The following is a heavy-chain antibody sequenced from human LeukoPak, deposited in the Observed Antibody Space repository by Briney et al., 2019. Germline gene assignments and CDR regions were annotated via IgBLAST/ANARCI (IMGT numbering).Heavy chain of an antibody. D-gene: IGHD2-2*01. CDR1: GYTFTGYY. CDR3: ARERSTLIRVVPAAYYYYYMDV. V-gene: IGHV1-2*02. J-gene: IGHJ6*03. CDR2: INPNSGGT. Sequence: ASVKVSCKASGYTFTGYYMHWVRQAPGQGLEWMGWINPNSGGTNYAQKFQGRVTMTRDTSISTAYMELSRLRSDDTAVYYCARERSTLIRVVPAAYYYYYMDVWGKGTTVTISS.